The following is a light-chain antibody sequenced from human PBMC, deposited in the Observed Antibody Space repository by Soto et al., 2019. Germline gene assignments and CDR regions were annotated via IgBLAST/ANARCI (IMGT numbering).Light chain of an antibody. CDR3: QQLHTLPLT. V-gene: IGKV1-12*01. CDR2: TAS. Sequence: DIQMTQSPSSVSASVGDRVTITCRASQGISTWLAWYQQKPGKAPKLLIYTASSLQSGVPSRFSGSGSGTDFTLTISSLQPEDYATYSCQQLHTLPLTFGGGTKVEIK. J-gene: IGKJ4*01. CDR1: QGISTW.